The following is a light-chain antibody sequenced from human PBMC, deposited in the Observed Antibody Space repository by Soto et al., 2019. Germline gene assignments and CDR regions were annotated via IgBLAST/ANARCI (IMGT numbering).Light chain of an antibody. Sequence: EIVLTQSPATLSLSPGERATLSCRASQSVSSYLAWYQQKPGQAPRLLIYDASNRATGIPARFSGSGSGTDFTLTISSLEPEDFAVYYCKQRSNWPPVTFVQGTRLEIK. J-gene: IGKJ5*01. V-gene: IGKV3-11*01. CDR2: DAS. CDR3: KQRSNWPPVT. CDR1: QSVSSY.